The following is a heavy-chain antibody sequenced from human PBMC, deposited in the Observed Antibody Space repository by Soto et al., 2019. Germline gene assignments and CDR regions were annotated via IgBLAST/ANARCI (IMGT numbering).Heavy chain of an antibody. V-gene: IGHV3-21*01. CDR2: ISSSSSYI. J-gene: IGHJ4*02. CDR1: GFIFSSYS. Sequence: EVQLVESGGGLVEPGGSLRLSGADSGFIFSSYSMNWVREAPGKGLEWVSSISSSSSYIYYADSVKGRFTISRDNAKNSLYLQMNSLRAEDTAVYYCARDRCSSTSCYHGWGQGTLVTVSS. CDR3: ARDRCSSTSCYHG. D-gene: IGHD2-2*01.